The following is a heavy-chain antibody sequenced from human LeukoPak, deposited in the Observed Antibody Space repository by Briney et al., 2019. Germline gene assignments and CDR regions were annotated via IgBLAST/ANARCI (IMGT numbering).Heavy chain of an antibody. CDR2: ISYDGSNK. CDR3: ARESGSYPDY. V-gene: IGHV3-30-3*01. Sequence: GGSLRLSCAASGFTFSSYAMHWVRQAPGKGLEWVAVISYDGSNKYYADSVKGRFTISRDNSKNTLYLQMNSLRAEDTAVYYCARESGSYPDYWGQGTLVTVSS. D-gene: IGHD1-26*01. J-gene: IGHJ4*02. CDR1: GFTFSSYA.